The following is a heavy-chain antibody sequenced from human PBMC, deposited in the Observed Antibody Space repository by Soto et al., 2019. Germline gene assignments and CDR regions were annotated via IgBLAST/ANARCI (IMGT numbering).Heavy chain of an antibody. D-gene: IGHD2-21*01. V-gene: IGHV1-18*01. CDR3: ARDKSVEVGGYDFDD. CDR2: ISAYNGKT. Sequence: QVQLVQSGPEVKKPGASVRVSCKASGYTFPSYGINWVRQAPGQGLEWMGGISAYNGKTNYAQKFQGRVTMTTDTSTNTAYMELRSLRSDDTAVYYCARDKSVEVGGYDFDDWGQGTQVTVSS. J-gene: IGHJ4*02. CDR1: GYTFPSYG.